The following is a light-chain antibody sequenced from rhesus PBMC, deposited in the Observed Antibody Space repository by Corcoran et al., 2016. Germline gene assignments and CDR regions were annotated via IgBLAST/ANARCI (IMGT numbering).Light chain of an antibody. V-gene: IGKV1-33*02. J-gene: IGKJ1*01. CDR1: QGISSW. CDR3: QQHNSYPPT. Sequence: DIQMTQSPSSLSASVGDRVTITCQASQGISSWLAWYQQKPGKAPKLLIYAASSLQMGVPSRFSGSGAGTDFTLTTRSLQPEDFATYFCQQHNSYPPTLGQGTKVEIK. CDR2: AAS.